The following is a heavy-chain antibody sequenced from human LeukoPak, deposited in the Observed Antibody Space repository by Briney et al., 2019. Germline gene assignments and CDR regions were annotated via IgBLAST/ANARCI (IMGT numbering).Heavy chain of an antibody. Sequence: TGGSLRLSCAASGFTFSSYGMHWVRQAPGKGLEWVAVISYDGSNKYYADSVKGRFTISRDNSKNTLYLQMNSLRAEDTAVYYCAKDPGTYYYDSSGYFAGNYWGQGTLVTVSS. CDR3: AKDPGTYYYDSSGYFAGNY. V-gene: IGHV3-30*19. D-gene: IGHD3-22*01. CDR2: ISYDGSNK. J-gene: IGHJ4*02. CDR1: GFTFSSYG.